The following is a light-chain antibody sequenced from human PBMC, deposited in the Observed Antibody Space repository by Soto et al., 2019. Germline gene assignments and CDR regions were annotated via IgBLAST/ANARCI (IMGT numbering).Light chain of an antibody. Sequence: IVLTQSPVTLSLSPGERATLSCRASQSVSRDYLVWYQQKPGQAPRLLIYGASSRATGIPDRFSGSGSGTDFTLTISRLEPEDFAVYYCQQYGSSPRTFGQGTRLEIK. CDR2: GAS. J-gene: IGKJ5*01. CDR3: QQYGSSPRT. CDR1: QSVSRDY. V-gene: IGKV3-20*01.